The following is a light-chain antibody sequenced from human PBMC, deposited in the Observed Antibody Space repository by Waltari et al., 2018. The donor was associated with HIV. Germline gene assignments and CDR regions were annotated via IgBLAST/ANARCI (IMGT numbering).Light chain of an antibody. Sequence: DIQMTQSRPSVSASVGDRVNITCRASQTINNHLIWYQQKPGKAAKLLIYAASSLQSGVPSRFSGSGSGTDFTLTISSLQPEDFTTYFCQHSLAFGQGTKVEIK. V-gene: IGKV1-39*01. CDR3: QHSLA. CDR1: QTINNH. J-gene: IGKJ1*01. CDR2: AAS.